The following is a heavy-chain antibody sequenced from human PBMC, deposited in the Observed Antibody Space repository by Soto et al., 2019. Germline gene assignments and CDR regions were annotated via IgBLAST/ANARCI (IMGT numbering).Heavy chain of an antibody. J-gene: IGHJ3*02. CDR3: ARDSIRYNRNPNAFDI. D-gene: IGHD1-20*01. Sequence: GGSLRLSCAASGFTFSSYSMNWVRQAPGKGLEWVSSISSSSSYIYYADSVKGRFTISRDNAKNSLYLQMNSLRAEDTAVYYFARDSIRYNRNPNAFDIWGQGTMVTVSS. CDR1: GFTFSSYS. V-gene: IGHV3-21*01. CDR2: ISSSSSYI.